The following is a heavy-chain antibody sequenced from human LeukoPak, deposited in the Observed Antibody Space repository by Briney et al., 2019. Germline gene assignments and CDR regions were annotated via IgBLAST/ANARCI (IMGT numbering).Heavy chain of an antibody. D-gene: IGHD3-10*01. J-gene: IGHJ5*02. CDR2: IYMTGST. Sequence: SETLSLTCTVSGGSISGHYWSWIRQPAGKGLEWIGRIYMTGSTNYNPSLKSRVTMSVDMFKNQFSLKLSSVTAADTAVYFCARVALFGSGSYYWFDPWGQGTLVTVSS. CDR3: ARVALFGSGSYYWFDP. CDR1: GGSISGHY. V-gene: IGHV4-4*07.